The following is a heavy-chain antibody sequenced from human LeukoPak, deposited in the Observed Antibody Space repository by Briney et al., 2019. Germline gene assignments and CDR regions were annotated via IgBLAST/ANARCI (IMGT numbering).Heavy chain of an antibody. D-gene: IGHD5-12*01. CDR3: ARTIVATIWPEANFDY. CDR1: GFTFSTYW. CDR2: IKQDGSDK. J-gene: IGHJ4*02. Sequence: PGGSLRLSCAASGFTFSTYWMSWVRQAPGKGLEWVANIKQDGSDKDYVDSVKGRFTISRDNAKNSLFLQMNSLRAEDTAVYYCARTIVATIWPEANFDYWGQGTLVTVSS. V-gene: IGHV3-7*01.